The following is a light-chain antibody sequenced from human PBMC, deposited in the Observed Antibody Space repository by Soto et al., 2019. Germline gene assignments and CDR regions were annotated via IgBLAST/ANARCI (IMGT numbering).Light chain of an antibody. V-gene: IGKV1-39*01. CDR2: AAS. J-gene: IGKJ5*01. Sequence: DIQMTQSPSSLSASVGDRVTITCRASQSISSYVNWYQQKPGNAPRLLISAASTLQSGVPSRFSSGGSGTDFTLTISSLQPEDFATYYCQQSFKTPLAFGQGTRLEIE. CDR1: QSISSY. CDR3: QQSFKTPLA.